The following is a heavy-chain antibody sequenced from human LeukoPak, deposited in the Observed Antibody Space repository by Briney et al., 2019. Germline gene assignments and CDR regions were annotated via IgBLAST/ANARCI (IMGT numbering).Heavy chain of an antibody. CDR1: GGSISSGGYY. Sequence: PSQTLSLTCTVSGGSISSGGYYWSWIRQHPGKGLEGIGYIYYSGSTCYNPSLKSRVTISVDTSKNQFSLKLSSVTAADTAVYYCARVPSDDSSGYYQLAIDYWGQGTLVTVSS. CDR3: ARVPSDDSSGYYQLAIDY. D-gene: IGHD3-22*01. V-gene: IGHV4-31*03. CDR2: IYYSGST. J-gene: IGHJ4*02.